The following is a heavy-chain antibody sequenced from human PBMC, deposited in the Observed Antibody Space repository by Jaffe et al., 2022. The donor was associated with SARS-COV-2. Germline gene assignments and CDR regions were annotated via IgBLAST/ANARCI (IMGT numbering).Heavy chain of an antibody. CDR2: IWYDGSNK. CDR3: ARDQVLYYYGSGSYRYGMDV. CDR1: GFTFSSYG. V-gene: IGHV3-33*01. Sequence: QVQLVESGGGVVQPGRSLRLSCAASGFTFSSYGMHWVRQAPGKGLEWVAVIWYDGSNKYYADSVKGRFTISRDNSKNTLYLQMNSLRAEDTAVYYCARDQVLYYYGSGSYRYGMDVWGQGTTVTVSS. D-gene: IGHD3-10*01. J-gene: IGHJ6*02.